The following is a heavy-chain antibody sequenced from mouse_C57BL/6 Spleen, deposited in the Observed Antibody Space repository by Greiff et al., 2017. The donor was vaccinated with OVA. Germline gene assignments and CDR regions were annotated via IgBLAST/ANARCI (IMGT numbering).Heavy chain of an antibody. CDR2: INPSNGGT. Sequence: VQLQQSGTELVQPGASVKLSCKASGYTFTSYWMHWVKQTPGQGLEWIGNINPSNGGTNYNEKLKSQATLTVDKSSSTAYMQLSSLTSEDSAVYYCARYGYPCFDYWGQGTTLTVSS. CDR3: ARYGYPCFDY. V-gene: IGHV1-53*01. J-gene: IGHJ2*01. CDR1: GYTFTSYW. D-gene: IGHD2-2*01.